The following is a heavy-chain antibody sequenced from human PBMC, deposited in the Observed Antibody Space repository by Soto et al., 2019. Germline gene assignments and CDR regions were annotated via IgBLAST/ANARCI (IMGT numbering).Heavy chain of an antibody. J-gene: IGHJ6*03. CDR1: GGSISSGGYY. D-gene: IGHD3-10*01. V-gene: IGHV4-31*03. CDR3: AREAIMVRGNYYYYYYMDV. Sequence: SETLSLTCTVSGGSISSGGYYWSWIRQHPGKGLEWIGYIYYSGSTYYNPSLKSRVTISVDTSKNQFSLKLSSVTAADTAVYYCAREAIMVRGNYYYYYYMDVWGKGTTVTVSS. CDR2: IYYSGST.